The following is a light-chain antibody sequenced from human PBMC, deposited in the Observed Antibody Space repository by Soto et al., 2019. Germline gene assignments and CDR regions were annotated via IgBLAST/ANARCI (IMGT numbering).Light chain of an antibody. J-gene: IGKJ4*02. CDR1: QRVSRNF. V-gene: IGKV3-20*01. CDR2: GAS. Sequence: ETVLSQSPGTLSLSPGERATLSCRASQRVSRNFLAWYQQKPGQAPKLLIYGASNRATAISDRFSGSGSGTDLTLTISRLEPEDSAVYYCHQYGASPRTFGRGTKVEIK. CDR3: HQYGASPRT.